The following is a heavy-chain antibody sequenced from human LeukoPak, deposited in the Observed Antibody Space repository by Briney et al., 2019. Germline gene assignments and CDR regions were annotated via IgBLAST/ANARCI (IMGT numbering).Heavy chain of an antibody. D-gene: IGHD3-10*01. Sequence: SETLSLTCTVSGGSISSYYWTWIRQPAGKGLEWIGRIHTSGSTNHNPSLKSRVTMSVDTSNNQFSLKLSSVTAADTAVYYCARSNEVLLWFGELLGWFDPWGQGTLVTVSS. CDR3: ARSNEVLLWFGELLGWFDP. CDR2: IHTSGST. CDR1: GGSISSYY. V-gene: IGHV4-4*07. J-gene: IGHJ5*02.